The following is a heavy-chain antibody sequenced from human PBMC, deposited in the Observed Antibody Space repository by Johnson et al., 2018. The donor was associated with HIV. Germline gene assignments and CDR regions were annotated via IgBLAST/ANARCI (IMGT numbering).Heavy chain of an antibody. D-gene: IGHD1-26*01. Sequence: QVQLVESGGGVVQPGGSLRLSCAASGFTLRSYGMHWVRQAPGQGLEWVTFIRYDGSNTYYADSVTGRFTVSRDNSKNTLYLHMNSLKPEDTAVYYCAKDLVWNSGSYWDAFDVWGQGTKVTVSS. CDR2: IRYDGSNT. V-gene: IGHV3-30*02. J-gene: IGHJ3*01. CDR3: AKDLVWNSGSYWDAFDV. CDR1: GFTLRSYG.